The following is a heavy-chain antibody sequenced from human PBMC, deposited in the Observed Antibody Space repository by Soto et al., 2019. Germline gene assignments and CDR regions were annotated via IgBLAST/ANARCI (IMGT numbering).Heavy chain of an antibody. CDR1: GFSVSSSH. CDR3: AKLGPYGSESYSFRYNWLDP. V-gene: IGHV3-53*01. D-gene: IGHD3-10*01. CDR2: IYSGGPT. J-gene: IGHJ5*02. Sequence: VQLVESGGGLIQPGGSLRLSCEASGFSVSSSHMIWVRQAPGKGLEWVSVIYSGGPTYYAVSVKGRFTISRDRSKNTVYLQMNSLRNEDTAVYHCAKLGPYGSESYSFRYNWLDPWGQGTLVTVSS.